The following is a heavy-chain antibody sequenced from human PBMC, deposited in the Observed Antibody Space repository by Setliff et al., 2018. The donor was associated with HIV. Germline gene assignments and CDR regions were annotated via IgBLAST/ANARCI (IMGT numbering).Heavy chain of an antibody. CDR1: GYTFTSYY. CDR2: IHPSGGST. CDR3: ARFRYCSGGSCYGGEDWFDP. J-gene: IGHJ5*02. V-gene: IGHV1-46*01. Sequence: ASVKVSCKASGYTFTSYYIHWVRQAPGQGLEWMGVIHPSGGSTSYAQSFQDRVTMTREKSTSTVYMVLISLRSEDTAVYYFARFRYCSGGSCYGGEDWFDPWGQGTLVTVSS. D-gene: IGHD2-15*01.